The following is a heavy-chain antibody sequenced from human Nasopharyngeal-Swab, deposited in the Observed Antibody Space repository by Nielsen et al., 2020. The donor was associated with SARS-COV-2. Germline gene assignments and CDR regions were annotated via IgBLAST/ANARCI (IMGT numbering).Heavy chain of an antibody. Sequence: SETLSLTGGAGYGGSFRAYYWSWIRQPPGQGLEWIGRIFRDGYTDYKRSLKSRVTISIDTSKNQFFLKLNSVTAADTAVYYCASVKRFADYVDYWGQGTLVTVSS. CDR2: IFRDGYT. D-gene: IGHD2-21*01. CDR3: ASVKRFADYVDY. CDR1: GGSFRAYY. V-gene: IGHV4-34*12. J-gene: IGHJ4*02.